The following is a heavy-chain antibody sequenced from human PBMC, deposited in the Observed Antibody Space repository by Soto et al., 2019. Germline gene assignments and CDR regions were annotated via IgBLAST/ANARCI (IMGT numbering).Heavy chain of an antibody. CDR3: ARLRIATNNYKWFDP. J-gene: IGHJ5*02. CDR2: ISGSGGGT. V-gene: IGHV3-23*01. Sequence: GGSLRLSCAASGFTFGNYAMTWVRQAPGKGLECVSRISGSGGGTYYADSVKGRFTISRDNSENTLYLHLNSLRVEDTAIYYCARLRIATNNYKWFDPWGQGTLVTVSS. CDR1: GFTFGNYA. D-gene: IGHD2-21*01.